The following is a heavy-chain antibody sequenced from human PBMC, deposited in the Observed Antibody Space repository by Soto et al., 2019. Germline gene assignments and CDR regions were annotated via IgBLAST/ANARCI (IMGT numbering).Heavy chain of an antibody. CDR2: ISYDGSNK. Sequence: QVQLVESGGGVVQPGRSLRLSCAASGFTFSSYAMHWVRQAPGKGLEWVAVISYDGSNKYYADSVKGRFTISRDNSKNSLFLQMNSPRAEDTAVYYCARVRSGSRYQLLRGIDYWGQGTLVTVSS. CDR1: GFTFSSYA. J-gene: IGHJ4*02. V-gene: IGHV3-30-3*01. CDR3: ARVRSGSRYQLLRGIDY. D-gene: IGHD2-2*01.